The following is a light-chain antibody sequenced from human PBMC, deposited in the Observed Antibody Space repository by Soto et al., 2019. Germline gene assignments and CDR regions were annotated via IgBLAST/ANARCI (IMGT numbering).Light chain of an antibody. Sequence: QSALTQPASVSGTPGQSITISCTGSNSDVGLYDFVSWYQHHPGRAPKLIVSEVSHRPSGISNRFSGSKSGNTASLTISGLQSADEADYYCISYTSDDVRYVFGTGTKLTVL. CDR1: NSDVGLYDF. V-gene: IGLV2-14*01. J-gene: IGLJ1*01. CDR3: ISYTSDDVRYV. CDR2: EVS.